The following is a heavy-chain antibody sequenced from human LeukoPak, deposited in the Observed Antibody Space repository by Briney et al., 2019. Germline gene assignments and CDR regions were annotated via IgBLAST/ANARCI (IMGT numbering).Heavy chain of an antibody. CDR2: INPNSGGT. CDR3: AREGRYFDWLLWDDAFDI. CDR1: GYTFTGYY. Sequence: ASVKVSCKASGYTFTGYYMHWVRQAPGQGLEWMGWINPNSGGTNYAQKFQGRVTMTRDTSISTAYMELSRLRSDDTAVYYCAREGRYFDWLLWDDAFDIWGQGTMVTVSS. J-gene: IGHJ3*02. D-gene: IGHD3-9*01. V-gene: IGHV1-2*02.